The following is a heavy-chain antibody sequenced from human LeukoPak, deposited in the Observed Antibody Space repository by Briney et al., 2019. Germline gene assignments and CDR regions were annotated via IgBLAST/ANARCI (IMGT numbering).Heavy chain of an antibody. CDR3: AREDYGGNLIDY. CDR1: GGTFSSYA. V-gene: IGHV1-18*01. CDR2: ISAYNGNT. D-gene: IGHD4-23*01. J-gene: IGHJ4*02. Sequence: ASVKVSCKASGGTFSSYAISWVRQAPGQGLEWMGWISAYNGNTNYAQKLQGRVTMTTDTSTSTAYMELRGLRSDDTAVYYCAREDYGGNLIDYWGQGTLVTVSS.